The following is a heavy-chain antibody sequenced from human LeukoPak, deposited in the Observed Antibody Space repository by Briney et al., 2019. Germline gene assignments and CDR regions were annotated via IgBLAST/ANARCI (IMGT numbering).Heavy chain of an antibody. J-gene: IGHJ4*02. D-gene: IGHD2-21*01. Sequence: GGSLRLSCAASGFTLSTYWMTWVRQAPGKGLEWVANIKRDGSEKYYADSVKGRFTISRDNAKNSLYLQMNSLRAEDTAVYYCARLKGERSLFEYWGQGTLVTVSS. CDR1: GFTLSTYW. CDR2: IKRDGSEK. V-gene: IGHV3-7*02. CDR3: ARLKGERSLFEY.